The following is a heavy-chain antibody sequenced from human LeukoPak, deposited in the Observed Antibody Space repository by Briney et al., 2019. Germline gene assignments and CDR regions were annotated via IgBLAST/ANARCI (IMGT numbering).Heavy chain of an antibody. CDR1: GVTFNTAW. D-gene: IGHD6-13*01. Sequence: PGGSLRLSCAASGVTFNTAWMSWVRQAPGKGLEWVGRIKSKTDGGTSDYAAPVKGRFTISRDDSKNTLYLQMNSLKTEDTAVYYCTTDGYSSSFTVYWGQGTLVTVSP. J-gene: IGHJ4*02. CDR3: TTDGYSSSFTVY. V-gene: IGHV3-15*01. CDR2: IKSKTDGGTS.